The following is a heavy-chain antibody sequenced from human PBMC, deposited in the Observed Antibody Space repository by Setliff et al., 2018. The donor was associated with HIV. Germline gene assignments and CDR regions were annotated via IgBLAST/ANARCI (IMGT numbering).Heavy chain of an antibody. CDR1: GFGFTDAW. V-gene: IGHV3-11*04. D-gene: IGHD1-26*01. CDR2: MTASGSTI. J-gene: IGHJ4*02. Sequence: GGSLRLSCAASGFGFTDAWMNWVRQAPGKGLEWVSYMTASGSTIYYADSVKGRFTVSRDNAKNSLYLQMNSLRAEDTAIYYCARDDPAGGIDYWGQGTLVTVSS. CDR3: ARDDPAGGIDY.